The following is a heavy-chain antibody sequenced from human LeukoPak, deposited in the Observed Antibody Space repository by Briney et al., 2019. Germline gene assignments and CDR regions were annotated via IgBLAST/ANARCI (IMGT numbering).Heavy chain of an antibody. J-gene: IGHJ4*02. Sequence: SETLSLTCTVSAGFVSNSNYYWGWLRQPPGKGLEWIGSIYYSGSTYYNPSLESRVTISVDTSKNQFSLKLSSVTAADTAVYYCARFPFYDVLADLQRSYGWGQGTLVTVSS. V-gene: IGHV4-39*01. CDR2: IYYSGST. D-gene: IGHD3-9*01. CDR1: AGFVSNSNYY. CDR3: ARFPFYDVLADLQRSYG.